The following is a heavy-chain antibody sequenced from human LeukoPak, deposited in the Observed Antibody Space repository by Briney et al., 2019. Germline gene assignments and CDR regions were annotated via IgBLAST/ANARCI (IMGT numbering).Heavy chain of an antibody. CDR1: GFTFSSYG. D-gene: IGHD1-26*01. J-gene: IGHJ4*02. Sequence: GGSLRLSCAASGFTFSSYGMSWVRQAPGKWLEWVAFIRYDGSNKYYADSVKGRFTISRDNSKNTLYLQMNSLRAEDTAVYYCAKEQWSYRLSDYWGQGTLVTVSS. V-gene: IGHV3-30*02. CDR2: IRYDGSNK. CDR3: AKEQWSYRLSDY.